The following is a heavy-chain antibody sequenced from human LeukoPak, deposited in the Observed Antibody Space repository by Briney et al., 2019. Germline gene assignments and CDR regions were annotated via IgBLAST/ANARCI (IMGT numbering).Heavy chain of an antibody. D-gene: IGHD5-18*01. CDR1: GISFGDYA. CDR2: IRSKGSGGTT. CDR3: SARIFTAMVRGSFDY. Sequence: GGSLGLSCTASGISFGDYAMSWFRQAPGKGLEWVGFIRSKGSGGTTEYAASVKGRFTISRDDSKSIAYLQMISLKTEDTAVYYCSARIFTAMVRGSFDYWGQGILVTVSS. V-gene: IGHV3-49*03. J-gene: IGHJ4*02.